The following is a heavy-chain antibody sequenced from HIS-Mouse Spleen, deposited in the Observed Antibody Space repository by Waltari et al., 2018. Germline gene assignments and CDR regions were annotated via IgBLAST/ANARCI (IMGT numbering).Heavy chain of an antibody. CDR2: MNPNSGNT. CDR3: ARGHDYSNYFDY. V-gene: IGHV1-8*01. Sequence: QVQLVQSGAEVKKPGASVKVSCKASGYTFTSYDINWVRQATGQGLEWMGWMNPNSGNTGYARKFPGRVTMTRNTSISTAYMERSSLRSEDTAVYYCARGHDYSNYFDYWGQGTLVTVSS. CDR1: GYTFTSYD. J-gene: IGHJ4*02. D-gene: IGHD4-4*01.